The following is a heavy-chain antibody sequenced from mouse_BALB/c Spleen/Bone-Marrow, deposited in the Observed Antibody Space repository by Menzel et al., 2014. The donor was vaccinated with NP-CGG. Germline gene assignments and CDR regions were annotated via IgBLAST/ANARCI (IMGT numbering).Heavy chain of an antibody. D-gene: IGHD1-2*01. Sequence: EVQLQQSGPSLVKPSQTLSLTCSVTGDSITSSYWNWIRKFPGNKLEYMGYISYSGNAYYNPSLKSRISLTRDTSKNQYYLQLNSVTTEDTATYFCARGNGYHFDYWGQGTTLRVSS. CDR3: ARGNGYHFDY. CDR1: GDSITSSY. V-gene: IGHV3-8*02. J-gene: IGHJ2*01. CDR2: ISYSGNA.